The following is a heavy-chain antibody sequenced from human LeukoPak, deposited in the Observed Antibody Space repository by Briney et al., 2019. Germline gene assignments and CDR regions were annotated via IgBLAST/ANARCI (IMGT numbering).Heavy chain of an antibody. D-gene: IGHD6-19*01. CDR1: GGSLSGYY. J-gene: IGHJ4*02. Sequence: SETLSLTCAVYGGSLSGYYWSWIRQPPGKWLEWIGEINHSGSTNYTPSLKSRVTISVDTSKNQFSLRLASVTAADTAVYYCARRAVAENYFDYWGQGTLVT. V-gene: IGHV4-34*01. CDR3: ARRAVAENYFDY. CDR2: INHSGST.